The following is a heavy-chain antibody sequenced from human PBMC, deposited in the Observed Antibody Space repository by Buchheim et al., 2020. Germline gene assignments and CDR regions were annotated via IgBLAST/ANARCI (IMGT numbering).Heavy chain of an antibody. CDR2: IGGSGDTT. CDR1: GFTFSSYA. D-gene: IGHD3-9*01. J-gene: IGHJ6*02. Sequence: EVQVLESGGGLVEPGESLSLSCAGSGFTFSSYAMSWIRQAPGEGLEWPSSIGGSGDTTFYADSVKGRFAVSRDNSKNTVYLQMNSLRVEDTALYYCARGVHGRYFDPSYYAVDVWGQGT. V-gene: IGHV3-23*01. CDR3: ARGVHGRYFDPSYYAVDV.